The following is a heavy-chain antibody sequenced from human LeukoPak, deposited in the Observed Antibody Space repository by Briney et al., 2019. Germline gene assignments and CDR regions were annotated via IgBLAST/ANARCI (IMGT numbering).Heavy chain of an antibody. CDR2: IYISGST. D-gene: IGHD6-6*01. Sequence: SETLSLTCTVSGGSISSYYWSWIRQPAGKGLEWIRRIYISGSTNYNPSLKSRVTMSVDTSKNQFSLKLSSVTAADTAVYYCARDYSSSSGKAFDIWGQGTMVTVSS. V-gene: IGHV4-4*07. CDR3: ARDYSSSSGKAFDI. J-gene: IGHJ3*02. CDR1: GGSISSYY.